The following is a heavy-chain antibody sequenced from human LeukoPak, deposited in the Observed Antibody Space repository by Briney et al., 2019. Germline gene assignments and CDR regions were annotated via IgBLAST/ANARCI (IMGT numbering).Heavy chain of an antibody. Sequence: PSETLSLTCTVSGGSISSSSYYWGWIRQPPGKGLEWIGSIYYSGSTYYNPSLKSRVTISVDTSKNQFSLKLSSVTAADTAVYYCARDCSSTSCYTGALDYWGQGTLVTVSS. CDR1: GGSISSSSYY. V-gene: IGHV4-39*07. CDR2: IYYSGST. CDR3: ARDCSSTSCYTGALDY. D-gene: IGHD2-2*02. J-gene: IGHJ4*02.